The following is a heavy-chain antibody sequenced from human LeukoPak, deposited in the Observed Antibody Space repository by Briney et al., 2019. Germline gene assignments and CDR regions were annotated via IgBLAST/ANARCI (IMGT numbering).Heavy chain of an antibody. V-gene: IGHV3-30*18. D-gene: IGHD2-2*01. J-gene: IGHJ5*02. Sequence: PGGSLRLSCAASGFTFSSYGMHWVRQVPGKGLEWVAVISYDGSNKYYADSVKGRFTISRDNSKNTLYLQMNSLRAEDTAVYYCAKEILGYCSSTSCQNWFDPWGQGTLVTVSS. CDR2: ISYDGSNK. CDR1: GFTFSSYG. CDR3: AKEILGYCSSTSCQNWFDP.